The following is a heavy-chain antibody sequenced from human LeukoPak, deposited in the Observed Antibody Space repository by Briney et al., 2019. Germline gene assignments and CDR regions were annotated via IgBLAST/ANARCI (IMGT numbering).Heavy chain of an antibody. Sequence: SETLSLTCTVSGGSISSSRYYWGWIRQPPGKGLEWIGSIYYSGSTYYNPSLKSRVTISVDTSKNQFSLKLSSVTAADTAVYYCARVARLMRFYYYYMDVWGKGTTVTVSS. CDR2: IYYSGST. CDR3: ARVARLMRFYYYYMDV. J-gene: IGHJ6*03. V-gene: IGHV4-39*01. CDR1: GGSISSSRYY. D-gene: IGHD6-6*01.